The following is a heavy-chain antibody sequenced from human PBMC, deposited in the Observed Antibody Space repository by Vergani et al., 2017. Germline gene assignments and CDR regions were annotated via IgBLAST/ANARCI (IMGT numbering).Heavy chain of an antibody. Sequence: EVQLLESGGGLVQPGGSLRLSCAASGFTFSSYAMSWVRQAPGKGVEWVSAISGSGGSTYYADSVKGRFTSSRDNSKNTLYLQMNSLRAEDTAVYYCAKDRSPYMATNDAFDIWGQGTMVTVSS. CDR3: AKDRSPYMATNDAFDI. CDR2: ISGSGGST. CDR1: GFTFSSYA. D-gene: IGHD2-2*02. J-gene: IGHJ3*02. V-gene: IGHV3-23*01.